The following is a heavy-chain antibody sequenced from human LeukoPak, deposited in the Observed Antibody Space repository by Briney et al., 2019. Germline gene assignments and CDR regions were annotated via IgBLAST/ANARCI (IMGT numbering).Heavy chain of an antibody. V-gene: IGHV1-2*06. J-gene: IGHJ5*02. CDR2: INPNSGGT. CDR3: ARGPGWDGSYYVVRSMGNWFDP. D-gene: IGHD1-26*01. CDR1: GYTFTGYY. Sequence: ASVKVFCKASGYTFTGYYMHWVRQAPGQGLEWMGRINPNSGGTNYAQKFQGRVTMTRDTSISTAYMELSRLRSDDTAAYYCARGPGWDGSYYVVRSMGNWFDPWGQGTLVTVSS.